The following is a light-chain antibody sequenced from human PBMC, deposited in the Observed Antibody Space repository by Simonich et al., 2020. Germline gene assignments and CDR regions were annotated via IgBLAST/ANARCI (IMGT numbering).Light chain of an antibody. CDR2: WAS. V-gene: IGKV4-1*01. CDR1: QSVLYSSNTKNF. CDR3: QQYYSTPLT. Sequence: DIVMTQSPDSLAVSLGEWATINCKSSQSVLYSSNTKNFLAWYQQKPGQPPKLLIYWASTRESGVPDRFSGSGSGTDFTLTISILQAEDVAVYYCQQYYSTPLTFGGGTKVEIK. J-gene: IGKJ4*01.